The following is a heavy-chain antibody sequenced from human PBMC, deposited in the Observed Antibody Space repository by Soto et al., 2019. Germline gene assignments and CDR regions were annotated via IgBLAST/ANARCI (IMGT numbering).Heavy chain of an antibody. CDR1: GFTFSSYS. CDR3: ARANQKYYDFWSGPFDY. CDR2: ISSSSSYI. V-gene: IGHV3-21*06. Sequence: GGSLRLSCAASGFTFSSYSMNWVRQAPGKGLELVSSISSSSSYIYYADSVKGRFTISRDNAKNSLYLQMNSLRAEDTAVYYCARANQKYYDFWSGPFDYWGQGTLVTVSS. D-gene: IGHD3-3*01. J-gene: IGHJ4*02.